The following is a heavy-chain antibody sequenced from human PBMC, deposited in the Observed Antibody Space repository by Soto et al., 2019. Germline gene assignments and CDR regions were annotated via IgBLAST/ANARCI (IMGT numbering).Heavy chain of an antibody. J-gene: IGHJ4*02. D-gene: IGHD1-26*01. CDR1: GGSFSGYY. V-gene: IGHV4-34*01. Sequence: QVQLQQWGAGLLKPSETLSLTCAVYGGSFSGYYWSWIRQPPGKGLEWIGEINHSGSTNYNPSLKSRVTISVDTSKNQCSLKLSSVTAADTAVYYCARGSTEDYWGQGTPVTVSS. CDR3: ARGSTEDY. CDR2: INHSGST.